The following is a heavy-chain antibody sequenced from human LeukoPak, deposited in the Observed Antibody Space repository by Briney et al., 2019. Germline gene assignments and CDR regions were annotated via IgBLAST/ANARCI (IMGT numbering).Heavy chain of an antibody. V-gene: IGHV4-38-2*01. CDR3: ARPVCSGGSCYGRNWFDP. CDR1: GYSISSSYY. J-gene: IGHJ5*02. CDR2: IYYSGST. Sequence: SETLSLTCAVSGYSISSSYYWGWIRQPPGKGLEWIGSIYYSGSTYYNPSLKSRVTISVDTSKNQFSLKLSSVTAADTAVYYCARPVCSGGSCYGRNWFDPWGQGTLVTVSS. D-gene: IGHD2-15*01.